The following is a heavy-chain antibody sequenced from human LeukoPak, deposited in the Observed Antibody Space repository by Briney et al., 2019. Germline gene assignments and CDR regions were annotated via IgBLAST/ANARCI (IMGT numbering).Heavy chain of an antibody. V-gene: IGHV3-23*01. CDR2: ISGSSGST. Sequence: GGSLRLSCAASGFTFSGYAMSWVRQAPGKGLEWVSAISGSSGSTYYADSVKGRFTISRDNSKNTLYLQMNSLRAEDTAVYYCAKVGDGDYVFDYWGQGTLVTVSS. CDR3: AKVGDGDYVFDY. D-gene: IGHD4-17*01. J-gene: IGHJ4*02. CDR1: GFTFSGYA.